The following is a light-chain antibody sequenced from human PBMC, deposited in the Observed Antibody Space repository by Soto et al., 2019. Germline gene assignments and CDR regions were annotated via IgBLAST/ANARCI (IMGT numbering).Light chain of an antibody. J-gene: IGKJ1*01. V-gene: IGKV1-39*01. CDR2: AAS. Sequence: DIQMTQSPSSLSASVGDSVTISCRASQSISDYLNWYQQIPGKAPKLLIYAASSLQSGVPSRFSGSGSGTDFTLTIRRLQPEDFATYFCQQSYGIPRTFGQGTKVEIK. CDR3: QQSYGIPRT. CDR1: QSISDY.